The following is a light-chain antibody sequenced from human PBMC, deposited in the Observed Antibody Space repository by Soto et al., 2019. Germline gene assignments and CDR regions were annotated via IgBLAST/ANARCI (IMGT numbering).Light chain of an antibody. V-gene: IGLV2-14*01. CDR1: SSDIGAYYY. CDR3: LPTNPANPHI. J-gene: IGLJ1*01. CDR2: EVT. Sequence: SVLTQPASVSGSPGQSMSISCTGTSSDIGAYYYVSWFQQHPDKAPKLMIFEVTNRPSGVSDRFSGSKSGNAASLTIAGLQAEEEAYNFWLPTNPANPHIFAKGTKATVL.